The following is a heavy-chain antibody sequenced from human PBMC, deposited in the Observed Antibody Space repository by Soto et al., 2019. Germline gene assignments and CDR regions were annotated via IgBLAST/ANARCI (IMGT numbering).Heavy chain of an antibody. CDR1: GDTFSSYT. Sequence: QVQLVQSGAEVKKPGSSVKVSCRASGDTFSSYTVNWVRQARGRGLEWLGRFIPVLGTTDYAEKFKGRVTMTADKTTYLVYMEMSSRRSEDRAVYYCAGRRYCGYDCYHKHYYGIDVWGQGPTVTVAS. CDR2: FIPVLGTT. CDR3: AGRRYCGYDCYHKHYYGIDV. V-gene: IGHV1-69*08. J-gene: IGHJ6*02. D-gene: IGHD2-21*02.